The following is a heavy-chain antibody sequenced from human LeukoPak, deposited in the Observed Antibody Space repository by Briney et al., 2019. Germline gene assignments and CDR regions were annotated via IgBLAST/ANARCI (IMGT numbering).Heavy chain of an antibody. V-gene: IGHV4-30-4*01. J-gene: IGHJ4*02. CDR1: GGSISSGDYY. CDR3: TRGGLYYYDSSGYYVFDY. Sequence: SETLSLTCTVSGGSISSGDYYWSWIRQPPGKGLEWIGYIYYSGSTYYNPSLKSRVTISVDTSKNQFSLKLSSVTAADTAVYYCTRGGLYYYDSSGYYVFDYWGQGTLVTVSS. D-gene: IGHD3-22*01. CDR2: IYYSGST.